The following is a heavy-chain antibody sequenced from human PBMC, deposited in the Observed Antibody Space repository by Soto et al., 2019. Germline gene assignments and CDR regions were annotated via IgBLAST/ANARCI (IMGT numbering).Heavy chain of an antibody. D-gene: IGHD3-10*01. J-gene: IGHJ6*02. CDR1: GGPISSGGYS. Sequence: QLQLQESGSGLLEPSQTLSLTCAVSGGPISSGGYSWSWIRQPPGKGLEWIGNIFSRGSTHYNPSLKGRVTISVDRSKNHFSLNLNSVTAADTAVYYCAREDYYGSGKHGGYGMDVWGQGTTVIVSS. CDR2: IFSRGST. V-gene: IGHV4-30-2*01. CDR3: AREDYYGSGKHGGYGMDV.